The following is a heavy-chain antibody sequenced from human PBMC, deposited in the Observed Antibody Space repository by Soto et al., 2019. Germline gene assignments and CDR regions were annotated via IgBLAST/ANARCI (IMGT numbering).Heavy chain of an antibody. J-gene: IGHJ4*02. D-gene: IGHD3-10*01. CDR2: FIPIFVSA. CDR3: ARDVSSDTTGFRGYDL. V-gene: IGHV1-69*01. CDR1: GGTVSSYA. Sequence: QLHLVQSGAEVKKAGSSVKVSCKASGGTVSSYAITWVRHAPGKGLEWMGVFIPIFVSAHYAPKFQGRITFTAHESTSTAYMELSGLTSDATAISYCARDVSSDTTGFRGYDLWGQGTQVTVSS.